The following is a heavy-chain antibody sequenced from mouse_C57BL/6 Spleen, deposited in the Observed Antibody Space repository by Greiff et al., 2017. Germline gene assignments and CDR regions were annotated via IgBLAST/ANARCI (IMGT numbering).Heavy chain of an antibody. CDR1: GYTFTSYW. CDR2: IDPSDSET. V-gene: IGHV1-52*01. CDR3: ARELEITTVVRGSYWYFDV. Sequence: QVQLQQSGAELVRPGSSVKLSCKASGYTFTSYWMHWVKQRPIQGLEWIGNIDPSDSETHYNQKFKDKATLTVDISSSTAYMQLSSLTSEDSAVYYCARELEITTVVRGSYWYFDVWGTGTTVTVSS. J-gene: IGHJ1*03. D-gene: IGHD1-1*01.